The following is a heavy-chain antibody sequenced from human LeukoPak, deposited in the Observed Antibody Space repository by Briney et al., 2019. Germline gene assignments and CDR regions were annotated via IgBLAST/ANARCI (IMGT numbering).Heavy chain of an antibody. J-gene: IGHJ6*03. D-gene: IGHD2-8*01. CDR2: INHTGST. CDR3: ARVGDCTNGVCFNYYYYMDV. V-gene: IGHV4-34*01. Sequence: SETLSLTCAVYGGSFSSYYWSWIRQPPGKGLEWIGEINHTGSTNYNPSLKSRVTISVDTSKNQFSLKLSSVTAADTAVYYCARVGDCTNGVCFNYYYYMDVWGKGTTVTVSS. CDR1: GGSFSSYY.